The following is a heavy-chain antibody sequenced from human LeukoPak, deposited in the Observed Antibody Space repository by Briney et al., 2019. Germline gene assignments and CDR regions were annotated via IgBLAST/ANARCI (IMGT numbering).Heavy chain of an antibody. V-gene: IGHV1-8*03. CDR3: ARGHLQAPVYSSSWYRAYNWFDP. D-gene: IGHD6-13*01. J-gene: IGHJ5*02. CDR1: GYTFTSYD. Sequence: ASVKVSCKASGYTFTSYDINWVRQATGQGLEWMGWMNPNSGNTGYAQKFQGRVTITRNTAISTACMELSSLRSEDTAVYYCARGHLQAPVYSSSWYRAYNWFDPWGQGTLVTVSS. CDR2: MNPNSGNT.